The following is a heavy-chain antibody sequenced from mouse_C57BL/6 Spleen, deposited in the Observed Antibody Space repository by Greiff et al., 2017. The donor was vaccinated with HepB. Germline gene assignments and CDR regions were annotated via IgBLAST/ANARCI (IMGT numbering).Heavy chain of an antibody. V-gene: IGHV1-82*01. J-gene: IGHJ3*01. CDR2: IYPGDGDT. CDR3: ARGGYDYGAWFAY. CDR1: GYAFSSSW. Sequence: VQLQQSGPELVKPGASVKISCKASGYAFSSSWMNWVKQRPGKGLEWIGRIYPGDGDTNYNGKFKGKATLTADKSSSTAYMQLSSLTSEDSAVYFCARGGYDYGAWFAYWGQGTLVTVSA. D-gene: IGHD2-4*01.